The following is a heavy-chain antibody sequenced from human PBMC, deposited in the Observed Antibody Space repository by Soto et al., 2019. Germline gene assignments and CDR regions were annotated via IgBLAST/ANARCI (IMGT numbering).Heavy chain of an antibody. V-gene: IGHV3-21*01. D-gene: IGHD2-15*01. J-gene: IGHJ6*02. CDR1: GFTFSSYS. CDR3: ARDRGCSGGSCYPAYYYYGMDV. Sequence: GGSLRLYCAASGFTFSSYSMNWVRQAPGKGLEWVSSISSSCSYIYYADSVKGRFTISRDNAKNSLYLQMNSLRAEYTAVYYCARDRGCSGGSCYPAYYYYGMDVWGQGTTVTVS. CDR2: ISSSCSYI.